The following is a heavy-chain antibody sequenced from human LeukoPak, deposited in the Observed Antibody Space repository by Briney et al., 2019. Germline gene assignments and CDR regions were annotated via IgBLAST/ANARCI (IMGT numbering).Heavy chain of an antibody. D-gene: IGHD2-2*01. V-gene: IGHV1-24*01. CDR1: GYTLTELS. J-gene: IGHJ4*02. CDR3: ATGRGYCSSTSCYLPDY. CDR2: FDPEDGET. Sequence: SVKVSCKVSGYTLTELSMHWVRQAPGKGLEWMGGFDPEDGETIYAQKFQGRVTMTEDTSTDTAYMELSSLRSEDTAVYYCATGRGYCSSTSCYLPDYWGQGTPVTVSS.